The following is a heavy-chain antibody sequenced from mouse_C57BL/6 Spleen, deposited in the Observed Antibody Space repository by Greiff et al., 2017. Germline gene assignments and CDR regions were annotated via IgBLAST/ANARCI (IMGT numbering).Heavy chain of an antibody. D-gene: IGHD4-1*01. CDR3: TRERNWDYAMDY. Sequence: EVKLVESGEGLVKPGGSLKLSCAASGFTFSSYAMSWVRQTPEKRLEWVAYISSGGDYIYYADTVKGRFTISRDNARNTLYLQMSSLKSEDTAMYYCTRERNWDYAMDYWGQGTSVTVSS. J-gene: IGHJ4*01. V-gene: IGHV5-9-1*02. CDR1: GFTFSSYA. CDR2: ISSGGDYI.